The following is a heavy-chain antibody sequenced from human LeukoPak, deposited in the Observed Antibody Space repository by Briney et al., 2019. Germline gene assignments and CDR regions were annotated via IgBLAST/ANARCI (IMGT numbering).Heavy chain of an antibody. V-gene: IGHV4-30-2*01. CDR3: ARVALGYSYGYPANYFDY. CDR2: IYHSGST. D-gene: IGHD5-18*01. J-gene: IGHJ4*02. Sequence: LRLSCAASGFTFSSYAMSWVRQAPGKGLEWIGYIYHSGSTYYNPSLKSRVTISVDRSKNQFSLKLSSVTAADTAVYYCARVALGYSYGYPANYFDYWGQGTLVTVSS. CDR1: GFTFSSYA.